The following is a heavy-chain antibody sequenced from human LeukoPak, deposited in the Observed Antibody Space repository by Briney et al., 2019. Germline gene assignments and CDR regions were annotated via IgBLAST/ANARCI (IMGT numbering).Heavy chain of an antibody. D-gene: IGHD3-22*01. CDR2: IKSKADGGTT. CDR1: GFSFSNYA. Sequence: GGSLRLSCVASGFSFSNYAMSWVRQAPGKGLEWLGRIKSKADGGTTDYAAPVKGRFTISRDDSQNTLYLQMSGLRTEDTAVYYCTTYRYYYDRSGDGYWGQGTLVTVSS. CDR3: TTYRYYYDRSGDGY. J-gene: IGHJ4*02. V-gene: IGHV3-15*01.